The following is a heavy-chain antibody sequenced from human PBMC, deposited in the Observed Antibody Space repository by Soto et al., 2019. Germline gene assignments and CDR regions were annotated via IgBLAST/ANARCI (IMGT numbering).Heavy chain of an antibody. D-gene: IGHD3-22*01. CDR2: IIPIFVTS. CDR3: ERDYSSGYYLSWADFDI. CDR1: GGTFSSYA. J-gene: IGHJ3*02. V-gene: IGHV1-69*01. Sequence: QVQLVPSGAEVKKPGSSVKVSCKAYGGTFSSYAISWVRHAPGQGLELLGGIIPIFVTSNYAQKFQCRVTITEDESTSTAYMEVSSLRSEDTAVYYCERDYSSGYYLSWADFDIWGQWPMVTVSS.